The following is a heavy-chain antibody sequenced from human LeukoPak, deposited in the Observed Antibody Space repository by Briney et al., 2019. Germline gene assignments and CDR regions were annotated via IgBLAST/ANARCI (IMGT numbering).Heavy chain of an antibody. CDR1: GFTFTSSA. J-gene: IGHJ4*02. CDR3: ARVSGYDWESFYDY. D-gene: IGHD5-12*01. V-gene: IGHV1-58*02. Sequence: SVKVSCKASGFTFTSSAMQWVRQARGQRLEWIGWIVVGSGNTNYAQKFQERVTITRDMSTSTAYMELSSLRSEDTAVYYCARVSGYDWESFYDYWGQGTLVTVSS. CDR2: IVVGSGNT.